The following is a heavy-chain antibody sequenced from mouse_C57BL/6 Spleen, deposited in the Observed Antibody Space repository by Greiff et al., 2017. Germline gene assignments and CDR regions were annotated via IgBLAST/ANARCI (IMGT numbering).Heavy chain of an antibody. Sequence: EVQRVESGGGLVQPKGSLKLSCAASGFSFNTYAMNWVRQAPGKGLEWVARIRSKSNNYATYYADSVKDRFTISRDDSESMLYLQMNNLKTEDTAMYYCVRHADYGYAMDYWGQGTSVTVSS. CDR1: GFSFNTYA. D-gene: IGHD2-4*01. CDR3: VRHADYGYAMDY. V-gene: IGHV10-1*01. J-gene: IGHJ4*01. CDR2: IRSKSNNYAT.